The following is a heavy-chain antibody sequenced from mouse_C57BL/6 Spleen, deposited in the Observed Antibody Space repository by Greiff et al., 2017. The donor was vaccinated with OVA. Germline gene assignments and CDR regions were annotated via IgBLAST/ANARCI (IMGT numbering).Heavy chain of an antibody. V-gene: IGHV1-26*01. Sequence: EVQLQQSGPELVKPGASVKISCKASGYTFTDYYMNWVKQSHGKSLEWIGDINPNNGGTSYNQKFKGKATLTVDKSSSTAYMELRSLTSEDSAVYYCAKNVWVPFAYWGQGTLVTVSA. CDR1: GYTFTDYY. J-gene: IGHJ3*01. D-gene: IGHD4-1*01. CDR3: AKNVWVPFAY. CDR2: INPNNGGT.